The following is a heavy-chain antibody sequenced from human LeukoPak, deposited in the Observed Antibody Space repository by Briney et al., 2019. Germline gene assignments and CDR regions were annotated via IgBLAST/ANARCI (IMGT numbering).Heavy chain of an antibody. Sequence: PSETLSLTCTVSGGSISSYYWSWIRQPQGKGLEWIGYIYYSGNTNYNPSLKSRVTISVDTSKNQFSLKLSSVTAADTAVYYCARGRIGWFDPWGQGTLVTVSS. CDR1: GGSISSYY. CDR2: IYYSGNT. J-gene: IGHJ5*02. D-gene: IGHD3-10*01. V-gene: IGHV4-59*01. CDR3: ARGRIGWFDP.